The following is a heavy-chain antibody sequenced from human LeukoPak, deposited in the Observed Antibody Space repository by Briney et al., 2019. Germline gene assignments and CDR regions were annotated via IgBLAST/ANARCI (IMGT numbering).Heavy chain of an antibody. CDR1: GFTFSVSA. Sequence: GGSLRLSCAASGFTFSVSAMYWVRQASGKGLEWVGRIRNKANNYATAYAASLKGRFTISRDDPKNMAYLQMNSLETEDTAMYYCTYTSSSGVVYWGQGTLVTVSS. D-gene: IGHD6-6*01. CDR2: IRNKANNYAT. V-gene: IGHV3-73*01. J-gene: IGHJ4*02. CDR3: TYTSSSGVVY.